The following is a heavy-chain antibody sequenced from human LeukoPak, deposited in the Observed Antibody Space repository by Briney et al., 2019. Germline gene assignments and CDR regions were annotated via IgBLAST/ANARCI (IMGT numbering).Heavy chain of an antibody. Sequence: SETLSLTCAVYGGSFSGYYWSWLRQPPGKGLEWIGEINHSGSTNYNPSLKSRVTISVDTSKNQFSLKLSSVTAADTAVYYCARGLYDFWSGTLFDYWGQGTLVTVSS. D-gene: IGHD3-3*01. V-gene: IGHV4-34*01. CDR2: INHSGST. CDR3: ARGLYDFWSGTLFDY. J-gene: IGHJ4*02. CDR1: GGSFSGYY.